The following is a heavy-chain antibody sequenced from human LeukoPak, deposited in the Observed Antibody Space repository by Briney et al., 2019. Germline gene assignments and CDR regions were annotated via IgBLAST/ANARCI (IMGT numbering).Heavy chain of an antibody. V-gene: IGHV4-39*07. Sequence: PSETLSLTCTVSGGSISSGNYYWPWIRQPAGKGLEWIVSIYHSGSTYYNPSLKSRVTISVDTSKNQFSLKLSSVTAADTAVYYCARLIVGNFDIWGQGSMVTVSS. CDR3: ARLIVGNFDI. J-gene: IGHJ3*02. CDR1: GGSISSGNYY. D-gene: IGHD1-26*01. CDR2: IYHSGST.